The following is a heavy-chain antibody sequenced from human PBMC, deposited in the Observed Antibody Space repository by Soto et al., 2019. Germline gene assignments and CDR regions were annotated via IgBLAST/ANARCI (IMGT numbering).Heavy chain of an antibody. CDR2: IWYDGSNK. CDR1: GFTFSSYG. CDR3: ARAQLWYYYMDV. Sequence: GGSLRLSCAASGFTFSSYGMHWVRQAPGKGLEWVAVIWYDGSNKYYADSVKGRFTISRDNSKNTLYLQMNSLRAEDTAVYYCARAQLWYYYMDVWGKGTTVTVSS. J-gene: IGHJ6*03. V-gene: IGHV3-33*01. D-gene: IGHD5-18*01.